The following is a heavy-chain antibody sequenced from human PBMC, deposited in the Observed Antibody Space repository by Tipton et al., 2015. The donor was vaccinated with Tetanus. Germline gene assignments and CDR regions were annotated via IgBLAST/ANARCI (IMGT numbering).Heavy chain of an antibody. V-gene: IGHV4-34*01. CDR2: INHSGST. J-gene: IGHJ4*02. Sequence: TLSLTCAVYGGSFSGYYWSWIRQPPGKGLEWIGEINHSGSTNYNPSLKSRVTISVDTSKNQFSLKLSSVTAADTAVYYCARSRCGTNGVCWSLYYFDYWGQGTLVTVSS. D-gene: IGHD2-8*01. CDR1: GGSFSGYY. CDR3: ARSRCGTNGVCWSLYYFDY.